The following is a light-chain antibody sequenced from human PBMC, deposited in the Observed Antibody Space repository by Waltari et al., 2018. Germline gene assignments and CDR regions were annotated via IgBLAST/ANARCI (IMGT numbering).Light chain of an antibody. CDR1: NSAIGTYNF. V-gene: IGLV2-23*02. CDR2: DVR. CDR3: CSHTGGSTFVI. J-gene: IGLJ2*01. Sequence: QSAVTQPSAVSGSPGQSTSIHRPRRNSAIGTYNFVTWYQQHPFKAPKLMIYDVRKRPSGVSNRFAGSKSGNTASLTISGLQAEDEADYYCCSHTGGSTFVIFGGGTKLTVL.